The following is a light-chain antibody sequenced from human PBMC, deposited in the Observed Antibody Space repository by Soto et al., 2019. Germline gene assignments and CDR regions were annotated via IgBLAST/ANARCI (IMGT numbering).Light chain of an antibody. CDR1: SGHSSYI. V-gene: IGLV4-60*02. J-gene: IGLJ3*02. Sequence: QLVLTQSASASASLGSSVKLTCTLSSGHSSYIIAWHQQQPGKAPRYLMKLEGSGSYNKGSGVPDRFSGSSSGADRYLTISNLQFEDEADYYCETWDSNTRVFSGGTKLTV. CDR3: ETWDSNTRV. CDR2: LEGSGSY.